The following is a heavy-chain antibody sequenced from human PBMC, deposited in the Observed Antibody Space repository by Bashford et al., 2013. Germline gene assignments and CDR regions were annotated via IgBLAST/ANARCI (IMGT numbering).Heavy chain of an antibody. D-gene: IGHD6-19*01. V-gene: IGHV4-59*08. J-gene: IGHJ4*02. CDR3: ARHGRVAGPSYFDY. Sequence: LKSRVTISVDTSKNQFSLNLDSVTAADTAVYYCARHGRVAGPSYFDYWGQGTLVTVSS.